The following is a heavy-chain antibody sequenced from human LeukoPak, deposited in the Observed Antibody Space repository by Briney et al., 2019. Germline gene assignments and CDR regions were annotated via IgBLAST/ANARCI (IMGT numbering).Heavy chain of an antibody. Sequence: GGSLRLSCAAYGFTFSTYWMSWVRQAPGKGLEWVANIKEDGSEKYYVDSVKGRFTISRDNAKNSLYLQLNSLRAEDTAVYYCARDSGLTTVTTYWDYRGQGTLVTVSS. J-gene: IGHJ4*02. CDR2: IKEDGSEK. D-gene: IGHD4-17*01. CDR3: ARDSGLTTVTTYWDY. CDR1: GFTFSTYW. V-gene: IGHV3-7*05.